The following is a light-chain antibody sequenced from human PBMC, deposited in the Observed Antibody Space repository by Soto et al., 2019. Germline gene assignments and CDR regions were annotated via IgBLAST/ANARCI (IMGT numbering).Light chain of an antibody. CDR1: QSLVYVDGNTY. Sequence: DVVMTQTPLSLPVTLGQPASISCRSSQSLVYVDGNTYLNWVHQRPGQSPRRLIYKVSNRDSGVPDRFSGSGSGTDFTLKISRVEAEVVGVYYCMQGTDWPPTFGGGTKVEIK. CDR2: KVS. V-gene: IGKV2-30*01. CDR3: MQGTDWPPT. J-gene: IGKJ4*01.